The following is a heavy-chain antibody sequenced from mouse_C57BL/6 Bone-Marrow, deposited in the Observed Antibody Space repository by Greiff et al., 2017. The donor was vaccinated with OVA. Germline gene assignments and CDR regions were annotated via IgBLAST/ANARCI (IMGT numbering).Heavy chain of an antibody. CDR2: ISSGSSTI. Sequence: EVQRVESGGGLVKPGGSLKLSCAASGFTFSDYGMHWVRQAPEKGLEWVAYISSGSSTIYYADKVKGRFTISRDNAKNTLFLQMTSLRSEDTAMYSCARGAIYYDFAWFAYWGQGTLVTVSA. CDR1: GFTFSDYG. V-gene: IGHV5-17*01. D-gene: IGHD2-4*01. CDR3: ARGAIYYDFAWFAY. J-gene: IGHJ3*01.